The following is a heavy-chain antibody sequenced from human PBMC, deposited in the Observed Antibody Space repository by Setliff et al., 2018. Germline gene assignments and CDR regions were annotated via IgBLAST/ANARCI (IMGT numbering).Heavy chain of an antibody. D-gene: IGHD2-15*01. V-gene: IGHV3-48*04. CDR2: ISSSSSTI. CDR3: GRGGGIVVVVAATEIDY. Sequence: PGGSLRLSCAASGFTFSSYSMNWVRQAPGKGLEWVSYISSSSSTIYYADSVKGRFTISRDNAKNALYLQMNSLRAEETAVYYCGRGGGIVVVVAATEIDYWGQGTLVTVSS. CDR1: GFTFSSYS. J-gene: IGHJ4*02.